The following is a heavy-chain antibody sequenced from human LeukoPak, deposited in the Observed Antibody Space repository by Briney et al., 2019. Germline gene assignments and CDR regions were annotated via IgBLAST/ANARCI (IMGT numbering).Heavy chain of an antibody. Sequence: PGGSLRLSCAASGFTFSSYGMHWVRQAPGKGLEWVAVISYDGSNKYYADSVKGRFTISRDNSKNTLYLQMNSLRAEDTAVYYCAKDPGRKVVVPAAVDYWGQGTLVTVSS. V-gene: IGHV3-30*18. D-gene: IGHD2-2*01. CDR2: ISYDGSNK. J-gene: IGHJ4*02. CDR3: AKDPGRKVVVPAAVDY. CDR1: GFTFSSYG.